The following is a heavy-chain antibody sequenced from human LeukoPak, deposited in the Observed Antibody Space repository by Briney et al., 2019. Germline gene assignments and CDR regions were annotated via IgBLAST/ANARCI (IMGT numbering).Heavy chain of an antibody. Sequence: PGGSLRLSCAASGFIVSSNYMSWVRQAPGKGLEWVSVIYSGGSTYYAESVKGRFTISRDNSKNTLYLQMNSPRAEDTAVYYCASAVDTAMVGAFDIWGQGTMVTASS. D-gene: IGHD5-18*01. CDR1: GFIVSSNY. V-gene: IGHV3-53*01. CDR3: ASAVDTAMVGAFDI. J-gene: IGHJ3*02. CDR2: IYSGGST.